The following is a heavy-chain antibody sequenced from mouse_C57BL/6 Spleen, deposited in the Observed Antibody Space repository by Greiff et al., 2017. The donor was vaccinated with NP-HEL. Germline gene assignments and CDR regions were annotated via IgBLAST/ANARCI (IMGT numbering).Heavy chain of an antibody. CDR1: GYTFTSYW. V-gene: IGHV1-55*01. J-gene: IGHJ4*01. CDR3: ARWDITTDYYYAMDY. Sequence: VQLQQPGAELVKPGASVKMSCKASGYTFTSYWITWVKQRPGQGLEWIGDIYPGSGSTNYNEKFKSKATLTVDTSSSTAYMQLSSLTSEDSAVYYCARWDITTDYYYAMDYWGQGTSVTVSS. D-gene: IGHD1-1*01. CDR2: IYPGSGST.